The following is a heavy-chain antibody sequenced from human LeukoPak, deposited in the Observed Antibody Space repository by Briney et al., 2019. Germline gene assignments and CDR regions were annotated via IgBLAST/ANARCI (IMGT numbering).Heavy chain of an antibody. D-gene: IGHD1-26*01. Sequence: ASVKVSCKASGYTFTGYYMHWVRQAPGQGLEWMGWINPNSGGTNYAQKFQGRVTITADKSTSTAYMELSSLRSEDTAVYYCARERVVGATPDGAFDIWGQGTMVTVSS. CDR2: INPNSGGT. CDR3: ARERVVGATPDGAFDI. V-gene: IGHV1-2*02. CDR1: GYTFTGYY. J-gene: IGHJ3*02.